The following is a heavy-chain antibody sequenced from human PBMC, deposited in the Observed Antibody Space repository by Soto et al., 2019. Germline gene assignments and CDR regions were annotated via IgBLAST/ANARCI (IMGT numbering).Heavy chain of an antibody. V-gene: IGHV5-51*01. CDR1: GYKFIDYW. Sequence: GESLKISCQGSGYKFIDYWIVWVRQKPGKGLERMGIIWPGDSETRYSPSFQGQVTISADKSINTAYLQWSSLKASDTAMYYCARMDTGYDYGYFDNWGQGTQVTVSS. CDR2: IWPGDSET. CDR3: ARMDTGYDYGYFDN. D-gene: IGHD5-18*01. J-gene: IGHJ4*02.